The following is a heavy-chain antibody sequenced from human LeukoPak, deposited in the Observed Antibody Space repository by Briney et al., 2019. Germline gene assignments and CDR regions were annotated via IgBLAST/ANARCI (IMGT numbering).Heavy chain of an antibody. J-gene: IGHJ4*02. CDR2: IIPIFGTA. D-gene: IGHD2-2*02. V-gene: IGHV1-69*05. CDR3: AGALGYCSSTSCDMGGGFDY. CDR1: GSTFTRYY. Sequence: SVKVSCKASGSTFTRYYIHWVRQAPGQGLEWMGGIIPIFGTANYAQKFQGRVTITTDESTSTAYMELSSLRSEDTAVYYCAGALGYCSSTSCDMGGGFDYWGQGTLVTVSS.